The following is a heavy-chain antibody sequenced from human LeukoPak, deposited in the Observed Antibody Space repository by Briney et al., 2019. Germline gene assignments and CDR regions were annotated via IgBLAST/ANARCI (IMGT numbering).Heavy chain of an antibody. V-gene: IGHV3-23*01. D-gene: IGHD2-15*01. CDR2: ISAGGGTT. Sequence: GGSLRLSCAASGFTFSTYAMTWVRQAPGKGLEWVSAISAGGGTTYYADSVKGRFTISRDSSKSTLYLQMNSLRAEDTAVYYCAKEGSSVVGAGHLDYWGQGTLVTVSS. CDR3: AKEGSSVVGAGHLDY. J-gene: IGHJ4*02. CDR1: GFTFSTYA.